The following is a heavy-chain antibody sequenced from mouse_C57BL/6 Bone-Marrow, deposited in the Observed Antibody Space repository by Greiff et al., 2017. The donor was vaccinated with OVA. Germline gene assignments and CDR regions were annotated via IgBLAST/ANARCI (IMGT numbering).Heavy chain of an antibody. Sequence: QVQLKQSGPELVKPGASVKISCKASGYAFSSSWMNWVKQRPGKGLEWIGRIYPGEGDTNYNGKFKGKATLTADKSSSTAYMQLSSLTSEDSAVYFCARVGSRGPYFDVWGTGTTVTVSS. CDR1: GYAFSSSW. CDR2: IYPGEGDT. J-gene: IGHJ1*03. V-gene: IGHV1-82*01. D-gene: IGHD1-1*01. CDR3: ARVGSRGPYFDV.